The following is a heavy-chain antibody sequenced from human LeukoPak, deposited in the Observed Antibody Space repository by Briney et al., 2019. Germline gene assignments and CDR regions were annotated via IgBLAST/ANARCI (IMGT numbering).Heavy chain of an antibody. CDR1: GGTFSSYA. D-gene: IGHD1-26*01. J-gene: IGHJ5*02. CDR2: IIPIFGTA. CDR3: ATVFWRSGSIGSWFDP. V-gene: IGHV1-69*06. Sequence: GASVKVSCKASGGTFSSYAISWVRQAPGQGLEWMGGIIPIFGTANYAQKFQGRVTMTEDTSTDTAYMELSSLRSEDTAVYYCATVFWRSGSIGSWFDPWGQGTLVTVSS.